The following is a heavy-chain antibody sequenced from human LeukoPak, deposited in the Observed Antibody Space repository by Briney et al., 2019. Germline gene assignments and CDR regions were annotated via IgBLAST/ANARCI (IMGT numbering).Heavy chain of an antibody. CDR2: VFPIFGIA. V-gene: IGHV1-69*04. D-gene: IGHD1-26*01. CDR3: ARGNGVGATEFDY. Sequence: GASVKVSRTASVGTFTSYAICWVRHAPGQGLERVWRVFPIFGIANNAQKFPGRVTITAEKSTSTAYMELSSRRSGDTAVYYCARGNGVGATEFDYWGQGTLVTVSS. CDR1: VGTFTSYA. J-gene: IGHJ4*02.